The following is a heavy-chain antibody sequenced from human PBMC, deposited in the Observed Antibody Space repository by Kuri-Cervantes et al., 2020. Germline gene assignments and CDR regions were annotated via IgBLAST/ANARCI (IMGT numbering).Heavy chain of an antibody. J-gene: IGHJ6*03. CDR2: ISYDGSNK. CDR3: AKTKYNWNYGYMDV. V-gene: IGHV3-30*01. D-gene: IGHD1-7*01. CDR1: GFTFSSYA. Sequence: GGSLRLSCAASGFTFSSYAMHWVRQAPGKGLEWVAVISYDGSNKYYADSVKGRFIISRDNSKNTLYLQMNSLRAEDTAVYYCAKTKYNWNYGYMDVWGKGTTVTVSS.